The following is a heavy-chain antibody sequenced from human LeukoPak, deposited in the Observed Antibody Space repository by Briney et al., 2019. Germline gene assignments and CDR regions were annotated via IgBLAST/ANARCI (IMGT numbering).Heavy chain of an antibody. Sequence: SETLSVTCTVSGGSISTYFCTWIRQPPGKGLEWIGYVSNSGSTNYNPSLKSRVTISVDTSKNQFSLKLNSLTPADTAVYYCALAARRSASFDYWGQGTLVTVSS. V-gene: IGHV4-59*01. CDR1: GGSISTYF. D-gene: IGHD6-6*01. CDR3: ALAARRSASFDY. CDR2: VSNSGST. J-gene: IGHJ4*02.